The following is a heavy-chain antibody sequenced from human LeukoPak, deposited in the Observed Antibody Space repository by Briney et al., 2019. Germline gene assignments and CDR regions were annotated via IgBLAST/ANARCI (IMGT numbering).Heavy chain of an antibody. CDR2: IGSSGSTI. J-gene: IGHJ4*02. Sequence: GGSLRLSCAASGFAFSTYGMNWVRQAPGKGLEWVSFIGSSGSTIYYALSVKGRFTISRDNAKNSLYLQMNSLRAEDTGVYYCARGHSSGWLYYFDYWGQGTLVTVSS. V-gene: IGHV3-48*03. CDR1: GFAFSTYG. CDR3: ARGHSSGWLYYFDY. D-gene: IGHD6-19*01.